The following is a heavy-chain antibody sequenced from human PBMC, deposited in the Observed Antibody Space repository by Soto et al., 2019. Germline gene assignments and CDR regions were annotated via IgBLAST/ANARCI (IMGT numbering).Heavy chain of an antibody. Sequence: SVKVSCKASGYTFTSYGISWVRQAPGQGLEWMGGIIPIFGTANYAQKFQGRVTITADESTSTAYMELSSLRSEDTAVYYCARDRYDIVVVPAVCRLWELPTSYYYYGMDVWGQGTTVTVSS. J-gene: IGHJ6*02. CDR3: ARDRYDIVVVPAVCRLWELPTSYYYYGMDV. CDR2: IIPIFGTA. D-gene: IGHD2-2*01. V-gene: IGHV1-69*13. CDR1: GYTFTSYG.